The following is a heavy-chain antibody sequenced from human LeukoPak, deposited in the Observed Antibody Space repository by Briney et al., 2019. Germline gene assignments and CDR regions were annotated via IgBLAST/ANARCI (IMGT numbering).Heavy chain of an antibody. CDR3: ARDPSGIAYDFDY. V-gene: IGHV3-30*02. CDR2: IRYDGSNK. J-gene: IGHJ4*02. Sequence: GGSLRLSCAASGFTFSNYGMHWVRQAPGKGLEWVTFIRYDGSNKYYADSVKGRFTISRDNSKNTLYLQMNSLRAEDTAVYYCARDPSGIAYDFDYWGQGTLVTVSS. CDR1: GFTFSNYG. D-gene: IGHD6-13*01.